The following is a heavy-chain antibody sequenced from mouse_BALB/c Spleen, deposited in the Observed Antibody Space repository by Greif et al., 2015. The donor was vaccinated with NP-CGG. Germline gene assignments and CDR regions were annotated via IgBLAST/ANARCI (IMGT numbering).Heavy chain of an antibody. V-gene: IGHV1-7*01. D-gene: IGHD3-2*01. CDR3: ARRDSSGYGY. CDR2: INPSTGYT. Sequence: QVHVKQSGAELAKPGASVKMSCKASGYTFTSYWMHWVKQRPGQGLEWIGYINPSTGYTEYNQKFKDKATLTADKSSSTAYMLLSSLTSVDSAVYYCARRDSSGYGYWGQGTTLTVSS. J-gene: IGHJ2*01. CDR1: GYTFTSYW.